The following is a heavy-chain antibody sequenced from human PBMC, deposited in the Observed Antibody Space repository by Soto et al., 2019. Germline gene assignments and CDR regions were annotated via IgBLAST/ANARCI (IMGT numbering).Heavy chain of an antibody. Sequence: EVQLVESGGGLVKPGGSLRLSCVVSGFTFSSYSMNWVRQAPGKGLEWVSSISSGGEYTYYADSVKGRFTISRDNAKNSVYLQMNSQTAEETALYYCARDFRESQYYYYCMDVWGKRTTVTVSS. CDR1: GFTFSSYS. J-gene: IGHJ6*03. CDR3: ARDFRESQYYYYCMDV. V-gene: IGHV3-21*06. D-gene: IGHD3-10*01. CDR2: ISSGGEYT.